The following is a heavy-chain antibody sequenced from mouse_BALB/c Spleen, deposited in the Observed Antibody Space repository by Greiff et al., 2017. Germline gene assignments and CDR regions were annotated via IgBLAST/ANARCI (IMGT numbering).Heavy chain of an antibody. CDR3: ARDGGYDYDEAMDY. V-gene: IGHV7-1*02. CDR2: SRNKANDYTT. Sequence: EVHLVESGGGLVQPGGSLRLSCATSGFTFSDFYMEWVRQPPGKRLEWIAASRNKANDYTTEYSASVKGRFIVSRDTSQSILYLQMNALRAEDTAIYYCARDGGYDYDEAMDYWGQGTSVTVSS. D-gene: IGHD2-4*01. CDR1: GFTFSDFY. J-gene: IGHJ4*01.